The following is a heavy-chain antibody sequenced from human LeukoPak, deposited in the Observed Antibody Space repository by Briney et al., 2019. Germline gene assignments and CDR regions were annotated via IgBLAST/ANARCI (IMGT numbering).Heavy chain of an antibody. J-gene: IGHJ4*02. D-gene: IGHD4-11*01. V-gene: IGHV3-30*03. CDR3: GREGGNYVYDY. CDR2: ISPDGTNK. CDR1: GFTFSSYS. Sequence: PGGSLRLSCAASGFTFSSYSMHWVRQAPGKGLEWVASISPDGTNKYYADSVKGRFTVSRDNSKNTLYLQVNSLRADDTAVFYCGREGGNYVYDYWGQGTLVTVSS.